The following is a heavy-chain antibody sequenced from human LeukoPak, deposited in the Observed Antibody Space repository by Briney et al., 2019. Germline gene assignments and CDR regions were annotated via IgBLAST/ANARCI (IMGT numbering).Heavy chain of an antibody. V-gene: IGHV3-23*01. CDR2: ISGSGGST. CDR1: GFTFSSYA. CDR3: ATRTVGAIYY. Sequence: PGGSLRLSCAASGFTFSSYAMSWVRQAPGKGLEWVSAISGSGGSTYYADSVKGRFTISRDNSKNTLYLQMNSLRAEDTAVYFCATRTVGAIYYWGQGTLVTVSS. J-gene: IGHJ4*02. D-gene: IGHD1-26*01.